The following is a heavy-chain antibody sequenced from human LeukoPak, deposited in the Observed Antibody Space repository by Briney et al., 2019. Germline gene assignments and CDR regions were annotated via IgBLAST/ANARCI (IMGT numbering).Heavy chain of an antibody. CDR2: ISLSSSAI. Sequence: GGSLRLSCAASGFTFDDYAMHWVRQAPGKGLEWISYISLSSSAIYYADSVKGRFTISRDNAKNSLYLQMNSLRAEDTAVYYCARDPGLNYWGQGTLVTVSS. D-gene: IGHD3-10*01. CDR3: ARDPGLNY. CDR1: GFTFDDYA. J-gene: IGHJ4*02. V-gene: IGHV3-21*05.